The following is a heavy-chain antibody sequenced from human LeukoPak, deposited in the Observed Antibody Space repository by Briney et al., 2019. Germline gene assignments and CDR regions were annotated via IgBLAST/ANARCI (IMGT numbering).Heavy chain of an antibody. CDR3: AKDSDRYCSGGSCYPIDY. D-gene: IGHD2-15*01. CDR1: GFTVSSNY. CDR2: IYSGGST. Sequence: GGSLRLSCAASGFTVSSNYMSWVRQAPGKGLEWVSVIYSGGSTYYADSVKGRFTISRDNSKNTLYLQMNSLRAEDTAVYYCAKDSDRYCSGGSCYPIDYWGQGTLVTVSS. J-gene: IGHJ4*02. V-gene: IGHV3-66*01.